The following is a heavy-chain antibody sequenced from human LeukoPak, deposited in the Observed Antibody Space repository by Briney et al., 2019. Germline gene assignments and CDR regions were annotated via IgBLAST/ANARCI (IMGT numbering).Heavy chain of an antibody. D-gene: IGHD2-2*01. V-gene: IGHV3-7*01. CDR2: IKQDGSEK. J-gene: IGHJ6*03. CDR3: ARDARVCSSYRCYYYYHYMDV. Sequence: PGGSLRLSCAASGFTFSSDSMTWVRQAPGKGLEWVANIKQDGSEKNYVDSVKGRFTISRDNTNYSLYLQMNSLRAEDTAVYYCARDARVCSSYRCYYYYHYMDVWGKGTTDTVSS. CDR1: GFTFSSDS.